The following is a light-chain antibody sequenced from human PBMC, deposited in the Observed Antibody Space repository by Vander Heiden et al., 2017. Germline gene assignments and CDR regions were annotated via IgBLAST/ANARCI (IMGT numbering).Light chain of an antibody. CDR2: WAS. CDR1: QSVLYSSNNKNY. Sequence: DIVMTQSPDSLAVSLGERATINCKSSQSVLYSSNNKNYLAWYQQKPGQPPKLLIYWASTRESGVTDRFSGSGSGTDFTLTISSLQAEDVAVYYCQQEYSTPRTFGQGTKVEIK. CDR3: QQEYSTPRT. V-gene: IGKV4-1*01. J-gene: IGKJ1*01.